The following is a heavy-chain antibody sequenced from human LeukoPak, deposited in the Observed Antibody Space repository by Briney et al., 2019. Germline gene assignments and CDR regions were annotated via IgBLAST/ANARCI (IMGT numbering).Heavy chain of an antibody. Sequence: SETLSLTCTVSGGSITTSSYYWGWIRQPPGKGLEWIGIIYYSGSTYYNPSLKGRVTISVDTSKNQFSLKLSSVTAADTAVYYCAREGYYDILTGYYHNWFDPWGQGTLVTVSS. CDR1: GGSITTSSYY. D-gene: IGHD3-9*01. J-gene: IGHJ5*02. V-gene: IGHV4-39*02. CDR2: IYYSGST. CDR3: AREGYYDILTGYYHNWFDP.